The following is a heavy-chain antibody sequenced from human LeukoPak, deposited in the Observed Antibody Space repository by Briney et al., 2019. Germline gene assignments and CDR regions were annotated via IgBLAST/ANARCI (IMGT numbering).Heavy chain of an antibody. D-gene: IGHD6-19*01. CDR2: IRSDGINK. CDR3: AKGSAWSHGYFDY. J-gene: IGHJ4*02. V-gene: IGHV3-30*02. CDR1: GFTFSDYG. Sequence: GGSLRLSCAASGFTFSDYGMHWVRQAPGKGQEWVTFIRSDGINKYYSDSVKGRFTISRDNSKNTLYLQMNSLRPEDTAIYYCAKGSAWSHGYFDYWGQGTLVTVSS.